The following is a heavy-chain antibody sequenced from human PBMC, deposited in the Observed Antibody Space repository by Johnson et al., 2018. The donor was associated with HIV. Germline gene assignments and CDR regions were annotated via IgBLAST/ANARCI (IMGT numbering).Heavy chain of an antibody. CDR2: IWYDGSNK. D-gene: IGHD6-13*01. CDR3: AKDYSSILSAFDI. Sequence: VIWYDGSNKYYADSVKGRFTISRDNSKNTLYLQMNSLRAEDTAVYYCAKDYSSILSAFDIWGQGTMVTVSS. V-gene: IGHV3-33*06. J-gene: IGHJ3*02.